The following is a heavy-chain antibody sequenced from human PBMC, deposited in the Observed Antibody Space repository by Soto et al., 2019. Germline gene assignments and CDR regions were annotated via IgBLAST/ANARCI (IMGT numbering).Heavy chain of an antibody. CDR3: ARGPLITMVRGVIIEPFDP. Sequence: GASVKVSCKASGYTFTSYAMHWVRQAPGQRLEWMGWINAGNGNTKYSQKFQGRVTITRDTSASTAYMELSSLRSEDTAVYYCARGPLITMVRGVIIEPFDPWGQGTLVTVSS. CDR2: INAGNGNT. CDR1: GYTFTSYA. J-gene: IGHJ5*02. D-gene: IGHD3-10*01. V-gene: IGHV1-3*01.